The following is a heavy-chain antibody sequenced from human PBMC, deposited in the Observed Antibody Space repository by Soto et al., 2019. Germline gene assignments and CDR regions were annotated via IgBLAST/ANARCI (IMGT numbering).Heavy chain of an antibody. D-gene: IGHD6-19*01. J-gene: IGHJ4*02. Sequence: PGWSLRLSCAASGFTFSSYGMHWVRQAPGKGLEWVAVISYDGSNKYYADSVKGRFTISRDNSKNTLYLQMNSLRAEDTAVYYCAKDASFWKWLAYWGQGTLVTVSS. CDR3: AKDASFWKWLAY. CDR2: ISYDGSNK. CDR1: GFTFSSYG. V-gene: IGHV3-30*18.